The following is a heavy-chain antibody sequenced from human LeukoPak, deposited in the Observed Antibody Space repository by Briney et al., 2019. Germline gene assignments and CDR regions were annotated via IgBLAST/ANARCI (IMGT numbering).Heavy chain of an antibody. D-gene: IGHD6-13*01. Sequence: SETLSLTCTVSGGSISSYYWSWIRQPPGKGLEWIGYIYYSGSTNYNPSLKGRVTISVDTSKNQFSLKLSSVTAADTAVYYCASGPRSWFDAFDIWGQGTMVTVSS. CDR1: GGSISSYY. J-gene: IGHJ3*02. CDR3: ASGPRSWFDAFDI. CDR2: IYYSGST. V-gene: IGHV4-59*01.